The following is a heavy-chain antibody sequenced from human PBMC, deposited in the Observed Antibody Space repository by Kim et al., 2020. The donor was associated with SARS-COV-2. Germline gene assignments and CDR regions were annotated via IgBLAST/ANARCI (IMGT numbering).Heavy chain of an antibody. J-gene: IGHJ4*02. CDR1: GFTFSSYS. D-gene: IGHD3-22*01. Sequence: GGSLRLSCAASGFTFSSYSMNWVRQAPGKGLDWVSYISSSSNTIYYADSVKGRFTISRDNAKNSLYLQMNSLRDEDTAVYYCARDPGNYYDSSGYYPHFDYWGQGTLVAVSS. CDR3: ARDPGNYYDSSGYYPHFDY. CDR2: ISSSSNTI. V-gene: IGHV3-48*02.